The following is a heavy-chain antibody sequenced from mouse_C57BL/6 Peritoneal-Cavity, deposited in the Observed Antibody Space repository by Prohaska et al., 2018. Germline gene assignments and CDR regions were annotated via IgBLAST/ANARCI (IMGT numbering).Heavy chain of an antibody. Sequence: RPGSSVKLSCKASGYTFTSYWMDWVKQRPGQGLEWIGNIYPSDSETHYNQKFKDKATLTVDKSSSTAYMQLSSLTSEDSAVYYCARDYDFDYWGQGTTRTVSS. CDR2: IYPSDSET. V-gene: IGHV1-61*01. J-gene: IGHJ2*01. CDR1: GYTFTSYW. CDR3: ARDYDFDY. D-gene: IGHD1-1*01.